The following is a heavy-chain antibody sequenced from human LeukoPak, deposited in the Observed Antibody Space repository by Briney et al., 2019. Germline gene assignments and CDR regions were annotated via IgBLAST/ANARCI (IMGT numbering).Heavy chain of an antibody. CDR3: AKGDIVVVPAAITFTY. CDR1: GFTFSRYA. J-gene: IGHJ4*02. D-gene: IGHD2-2*01. CDR2: ISGSGGST. V-gene: IGHV3-23*01. Sequence: GGSLRLSCAASGFTFSRYAMSWVRQAPGKGLEWASAISGSGGSTYYADSVKGRFTISRDNSKNTLYLQMNSLRAEDTAVYYCAKGDIVVVPAAITFTYWGQGTLVTVSS.